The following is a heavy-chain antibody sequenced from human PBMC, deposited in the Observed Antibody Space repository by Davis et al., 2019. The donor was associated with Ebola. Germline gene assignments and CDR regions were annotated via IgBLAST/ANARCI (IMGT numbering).Heavy chain of an antibody. CDR3: ARGTGLYYYYGMDV. V-gene: IGHV3-30-3*01. CDR1: GFTFNYYA. Sequence: GGSLRLSCAASGFTFNYYAMSWVRQAPGKGLEWVAVISYDGSNKYYADSVKGRFTISRDNSKNTLYLQMNSLRAEDTAVYYCARGTGLYYYYGMDVWGQGTTVTVSS. CDR2: ISYDGSNK. D-gene: IGHD3/OR15-3a*01. J-gene: IGHJ6*02.